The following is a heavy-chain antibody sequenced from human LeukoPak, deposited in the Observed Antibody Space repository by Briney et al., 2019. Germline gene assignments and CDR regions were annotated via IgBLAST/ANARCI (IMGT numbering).Heavy chain of an antibody. J-gene: IGHJ4*02. D-gene: IGHD3-10*01. Sequence: SETLSLTCSVSGGSINSYYWSWIRQPAGKGLEWIGRTYTSGSINYNPSLKSRVTMSVDTSKNQLSLKLNSVTAADTAVYYCVRGGYYYGPSDWGQGTLVTVSS. V-gene: IGHV4-4*07. CDR2: TYTSGSI. CDR3: VRGGYYYGPSD. CDR1: GGSINSYY.